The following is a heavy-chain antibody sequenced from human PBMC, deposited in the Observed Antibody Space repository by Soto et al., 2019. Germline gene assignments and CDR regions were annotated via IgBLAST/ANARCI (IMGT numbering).Heavy chain of an antibody. D-gene: IGHD6-13*01. V-gene: IGHV3-30-3*01. Sequence: QVQLVESGGGVVQPGRSLRLSCAASGFTFSSYAMHWVRQAPGKGLEWVAVISYDGSNKYYADSVKGRFTISRDNSKNPLYLQMNSLRAEDTAVYYCASYYSSSWYFDYWGPGTLVTVSS. J-gene: IGHJ4*02. CDR2: ISYDGSNK. CDR3: ASYYSSSWYFDY. CDR1: GFTFSSYA.